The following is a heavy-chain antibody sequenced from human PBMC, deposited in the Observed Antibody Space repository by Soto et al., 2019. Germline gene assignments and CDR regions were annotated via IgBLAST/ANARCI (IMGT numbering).Heavy chain of an antibody. V-gene: IGHV3-7*04. CDR2: IKQDGSEK. J-gene: IGHJ6*03. CDR3: ARAGGGKIGYYYYYMGV. CDR1: GFTFSSYW. Sequence: EVQLVESGGGLVQPGGSLRLSCAASGFTFSSYWMSWVRQAPGKGLEWVANIKQDGSEKYYVDSVKGRFTIPRDNAKNSLYLQMNSLSAEDTAVYYCARAGGGKIGYYYYYMGVWGKGTTVTVSS.